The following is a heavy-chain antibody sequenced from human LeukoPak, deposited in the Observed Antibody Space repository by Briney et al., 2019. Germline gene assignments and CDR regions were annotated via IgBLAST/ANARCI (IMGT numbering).Heavy chain of an antibody. Sequence: GGSLRPSCVASGFTFSTYAIHWVRQAPGKGLEWVAVVSKDGNTKYYADSVKGRFTISRDNSKNTVYLQMNSLRAEDTSVYYCARGIQPPKYYGSGSDTFDIWGQGTMVTVSS. CDR1: GFTFSTYA. D-gene: IGHD3-10*01. J-gene: IGHJ3*02. CDR3: ARGIQPPKYYGSGSDTFDI. CDR2: VSKDGNTK. V-gene: IGHV3-30*04.